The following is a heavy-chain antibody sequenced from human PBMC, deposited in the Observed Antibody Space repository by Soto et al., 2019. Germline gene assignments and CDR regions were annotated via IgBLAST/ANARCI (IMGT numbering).Heavy chain of an antibody. CDR1: GFTFSVYW. CDR3: ARIDGVSGGAFHN. V-gene: IGHV3-7*05. D-gene: IGHD3-10*02. Sequence: VQLVESGGGLVQPGGSLRLSCAASGFTFSVYWMTWVRQAPGRGLEWVAYIKPDGSEEHYVDSVKGRFTISRDNAKNSLYLQMNSLRAEDTAVYYCARIDGVSGGAFHNWGQGTMVSVSS. J-gene: IGHJ3*02. CDR2: IKPDGSEE.